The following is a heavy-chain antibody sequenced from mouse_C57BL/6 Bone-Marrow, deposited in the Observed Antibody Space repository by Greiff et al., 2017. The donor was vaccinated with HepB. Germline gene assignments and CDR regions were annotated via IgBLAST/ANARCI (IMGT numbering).Heavy chain of an antibody. J-gene: IGHJ4*01. D-gene: IGHD2-12*01. CDR1: GFTFSDYY. Sequence: EVMLVESGGGLVQPGGSLKLSCAASGFTFSDYYMYWVRQTPEKRLEWVAYISNGGGSTYYPDTVKGRFTISRDNAKNTLYLQMSRLKSEDTAMYYGAPLRLRYAMDYWGQGTSVTVSS. V-gene: IGHV5-12*01. CDR2: ISNGGGST. CDR3: APLRLRYAMDY.